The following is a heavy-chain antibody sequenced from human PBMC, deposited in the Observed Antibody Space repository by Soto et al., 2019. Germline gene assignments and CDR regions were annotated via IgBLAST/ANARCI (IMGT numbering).Heavy chain of an antibody. V-gene: IGHV3-53*01. D-gene: IGHD3-10*01. CDR1: GVSVSSNY. Sequence: EVQLVESGGGLIHPGGSLRLSCVGSGVSVSSNYMAWVRQAPGKGLEWVAVMYSDGRTYYADSVKGRFTIPRDDSKNTLYFQMNSLRAEDTAVYYCARYYGAGSYFFDHWGQGALVTVSS. CDR3: ARYYGAGSYFFDH. J-gene: IGHJ4*02. CDR2: MYSDGRT.